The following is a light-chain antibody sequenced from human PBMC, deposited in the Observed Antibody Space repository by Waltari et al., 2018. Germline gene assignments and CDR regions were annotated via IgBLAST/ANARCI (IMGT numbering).Light chain of an antibody. CDR3: QQYDISPLT. J-gene: IGKJ4*01. Sequence: EIVLTQSPGTLSLSPGERATLSCRASQTVRTTSLAWYQQKPGQAPTLLIYGASSRATGIPDRFSGSGSGTDFSLTISSLEPEDFAVYYYQQYDISPLTFGGGTKVEIK. CDR2: GAS. CDR1: QTVRTTS. V-gene: IGKV3-20*01.